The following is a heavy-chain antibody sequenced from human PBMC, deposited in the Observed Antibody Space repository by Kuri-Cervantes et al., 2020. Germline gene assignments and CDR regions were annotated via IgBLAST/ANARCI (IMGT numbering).Heavy chain of an antibody. D-gene: IGHD3-10*01. V-gene: IGHV3-30-3*01. Sequence: GESLKISCAASGFTFSSYAMHWVRQAPGKGLEWVAVISYDGSNKYYADSVKGRFTISRDNSKNTLYLQMNSLRAEDTAVYYCARARPGVHLFTYWGQGTLVTVSS. CDR1: GFTFSSYA. J-gene: IGHJ4*02. CDR2: ISYDGSNK. CDR3: ARARPGVHLFTY.